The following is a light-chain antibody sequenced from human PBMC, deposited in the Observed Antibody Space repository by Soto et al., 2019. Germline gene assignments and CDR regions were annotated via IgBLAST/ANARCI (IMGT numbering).Light chain of an antibody. CDR3: SSYTSNSTLV. CDR2: EVS. CDR1: SSDVGAYNY. V-gene: IGLV2-14*01. J-gene: IGLJ3*02. Sequence: QSALTQPASVSGSPGQSITISCTGTSSDVGAYNYVSWYQQHPDKAPKLMIFEVSDRPSGVSNRFSGSNSGNTASLTISGLQAEDEADYFCSSYTSNSTLVFGGGTNLTVL.